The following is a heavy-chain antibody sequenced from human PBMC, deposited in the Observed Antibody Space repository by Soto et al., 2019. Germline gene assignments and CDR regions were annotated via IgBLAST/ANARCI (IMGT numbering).Heavy chain of an antibody. CDR2: IKSKTDGGTT. CDR1: GFTFSNAW. J-gene: IGHJ6*02. Sequence: GGSLRLSCAASGFTFSNAWMSWVRQAPGKGLEWVGRIKSKTDGGTTDYAAPVKGRFTISREDSKNTLYLQMNSQKTEDTAGYYCTTTYLLWKYYCYGMDVWGQGTTVTVSS. V-gene: IGHV3-15*01. D-gene: IGHD1-1*01. CDR3: TTTYLLWKYYCYGMDV.